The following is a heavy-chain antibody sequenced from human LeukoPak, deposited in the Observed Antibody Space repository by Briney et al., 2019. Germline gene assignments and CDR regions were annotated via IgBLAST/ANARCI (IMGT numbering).Heavy chain of an antibody. CDR1: GFTFRSYG. Sequence: GGSLRLSCAASGFTFRSYGMHWVRQAPGKGLEWVAVIWYDGSNKYYVDSVKGRFTISRDNSKNTLYLQMNSLKVEDTAVYYCARDGGFPVAGKTHDPFHIWGQGTMVTVSS. CDR2: IWYDGSNK. D-gene: IGHD6-19*01. V-gene: IGHV3-33*01. CDR3: ARDGGFPVAGKTHDPFHI. J-gene: IGHJ3*02.